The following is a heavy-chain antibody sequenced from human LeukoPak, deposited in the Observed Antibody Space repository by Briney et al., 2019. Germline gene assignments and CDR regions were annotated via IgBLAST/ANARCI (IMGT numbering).Heavy chain of an antibody. CDR3: ARGVRQRGCYIGYYFDY. J-gene: IGHJ4*02. V-gene: IGHV4-30-4*07. CDR1: GGSISSGSYY. Sequence: PSETLSLTCTVSGGSISSGSYYWSWIRQPPGKGLEWIGYLYYSGSTYYNPSLKSRVTISVDTSKNHFSLRLSSVTAADTAVYYCARGVRQRGCYIGYYFDYWGQGTLVTVSS. D-gene: IGHD3-22*01. CDR2: LYYSGST.